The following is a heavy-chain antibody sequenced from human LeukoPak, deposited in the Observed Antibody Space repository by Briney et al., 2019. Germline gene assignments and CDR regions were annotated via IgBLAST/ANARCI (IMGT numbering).Heavy chain of an antibody. CDR1: GFTFSSYA. V-gene: IGHV3-23*01. J-gene: IGHJ4*02. CDR3: AKEAPMVRGVYTPSVDY. Sequence: GGSLRLSCAASGFTFSSYAMSWVRQAPGKGLEWVSAISGSGGSTYYADSEKGRFTISRDNSKNTLYLQMNSLRAEDTAVYYCAKEAPMVRGVYTPSVDYWGQGTLVTVSS. D-gene: IGHD3-10*01. CDR2: ISGSGGST.